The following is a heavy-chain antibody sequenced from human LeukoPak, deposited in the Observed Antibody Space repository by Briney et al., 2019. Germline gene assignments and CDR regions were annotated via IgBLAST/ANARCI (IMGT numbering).Heavy chain of an antibody. D-gene: IGHD3-16*02. V-gene: IGHV1-2*02. CDR3: ARSQYRYGEADY. CDR2: INPNSGGT. Sequence: EASVKVSCKASGYTFTGYYMHWVRQAPGQGLEWMGWINPNSGGTNYAQKFQGRVTMTRDTPISTAYMELSRLRSDDTAVYYCARSQYRYGEADYWGQGTLVTVPS. J-gene: IGHJ4*02. CDR1: GYTFTGYY.